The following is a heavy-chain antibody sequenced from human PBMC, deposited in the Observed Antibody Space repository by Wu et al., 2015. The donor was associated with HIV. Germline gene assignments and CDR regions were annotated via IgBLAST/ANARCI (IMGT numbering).Heavy chain of an antibody. CDR2: IIPIFGTA. V-gene: IGHV1-69*12. D-gene: IGHD6-6*01. CDR1: GGTFSSYA. J-gene: IGHJ6*03. Sequence: QVQLVQSGAEVKKPGSSVKVSCKASGGTFSSYAISWVRQAPGQGLEWMGGIIPIFGTANYAQKFQGRVTITADESTSTAYMELSSLRSEDTAVYYCARDLKQLAPPYYYYYMDVWGKGTNGSPSP. CDR3: ARDLKQLAPPYYYYYMDV.